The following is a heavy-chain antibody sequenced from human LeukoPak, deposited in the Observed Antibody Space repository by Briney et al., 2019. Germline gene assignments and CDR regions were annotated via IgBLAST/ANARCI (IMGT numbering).Heavy chain of an antibody. J-gene: IGHJ4*02. Sequence: PGGSLRLSCAASGLTFSSYAMNWVRQAPGKGREWVSAIDNSGVTTYYADSVRGRFTISRDNSKNTLYLQMNSLRAEDTAVYYCAKVSTVTSNFDCWGQGTLVTVSS. CDR1: GLTFSSYA. D-gene: IGHD4-17*01. CDR3: AKVSTVTSNFDC. V-gene: IGHV3-23*01. CDR2: IDNSGVTT.